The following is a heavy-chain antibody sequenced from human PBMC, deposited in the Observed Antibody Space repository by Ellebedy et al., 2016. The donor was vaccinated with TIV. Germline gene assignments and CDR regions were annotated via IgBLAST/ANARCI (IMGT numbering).Heavy chain of an antibody. CDR3: ARFKGATREAIDYYGMDV. J-gene: IGHJ6*02. V-gene: IGHV1-2*04. D-gene: IGHD1-26*01. CDR1: GYTFTGYY. Sequence: ASVKVSCXASGYTFTGYYMHWVRQAPGQGLEWMGWINPNSGGTNYAQKFQGWVTMTRDTSISTAYMELSRLRSDDTAVYYCARFKGATREAIDYYGMDVWGQGTTVTVSS. CDR2: INPNSGGT.